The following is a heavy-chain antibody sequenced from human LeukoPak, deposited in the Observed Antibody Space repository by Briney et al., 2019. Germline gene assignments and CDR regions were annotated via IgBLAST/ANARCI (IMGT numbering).Heavy chain of an antibody. CDR3: AKDPNGDYVGAFDY. V-gene: IGHV3-23*01. J-gene: IGHJ4*02. CDR1: GFSISSYA. CDR2: ITGSGGGT. Sequence: PGGTLRLSCADSGFSISSYAMTWVRRAPGKGLEWVSSITGSGGGTSYADSVKGRFTLARDHSRDTLYLQMNSLRAEDPAIYYCAKDPNGDYVGAFDYWGTGTLDTVSS. D-gene: IGHD4-17*01.